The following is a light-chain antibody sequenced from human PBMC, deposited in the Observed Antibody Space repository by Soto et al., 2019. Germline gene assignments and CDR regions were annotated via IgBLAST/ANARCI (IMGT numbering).Light chain of an antibody. CDR2: AAS. V-gene: IGKV1-16*01. Sequence: DIQMTQSPSSISASVGDRVTLTCRASQDIVTDLAWFQQRPGQAPKPLIYAASRLQSGVPSAFSASGSGTSFSLTISGLQPVDFATYYCQQYYTYPFTFGPGTRV. CDR3: QQYYTYPFT. CDR1: QDIVTD. J-gene: IGKJ3*01.